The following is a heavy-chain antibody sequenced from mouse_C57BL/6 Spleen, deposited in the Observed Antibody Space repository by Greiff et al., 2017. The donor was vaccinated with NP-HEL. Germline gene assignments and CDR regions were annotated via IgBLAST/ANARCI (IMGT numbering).Heavy chain of an antibody. D-gene: IGHD2-12*01. CDR3: ARDYYRFAY. CDR1: GYAFSSSW. J-gene: IGHJ3*01. Sequence: QVQLQQSGPELVKPGASVKISCKASGYAFSSSWMNWVKQRPGKGLEWIGRIYPGDGDTNYNGKFKGKATLTADKSSSTAYMQLSSLTSEDSAVYFCARDYYRFAYWGQGTLVTVSA. V-gene: IGHV1-82*01. CDR2: IYPGDGDT.